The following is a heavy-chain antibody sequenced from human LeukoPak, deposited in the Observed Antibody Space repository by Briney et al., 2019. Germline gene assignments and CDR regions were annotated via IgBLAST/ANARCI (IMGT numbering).Heavy chain of an antibody. V-gene: IGHV4-59*08. CDR2: IYYSGST. CDR1: GGSISSSY. Sequence: SETLSLTCTVSGGSISSSYWSWIRQSPGKGLEWIGYIYYSGSTNYNPSLKSRVTTSVDTSKNQFFLSLSSMSAADTAVYYCARRSSSWDWYFDLWGRGILVTVSS. D-gene: IGHD6-13*01. J-gene: IGHJ2*01. CDR3: ARRSSSWDWYFDL.